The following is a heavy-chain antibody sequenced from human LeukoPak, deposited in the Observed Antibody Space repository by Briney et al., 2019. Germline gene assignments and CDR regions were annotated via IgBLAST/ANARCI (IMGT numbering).Heavy chain of an antibody. J-gene: IGHJ4*02. V-gene: IGHV4-30-4*08. Sequence: SQTLSLTCTVSGGSISSGDYYWSWIRQPPGKGLEWIGEINHSGSTNYNPSLKSRVTISVDTSKNQFSLKLSSVTAADTAVYYCARGRLYDYVWGSYRWWGQGTLVTVSS. CDR3: ARGRLYDYVWGSYRW. D-gene: IGHD3-16*02. CDR2: INHSGST. CDR1: GGSISSGDYY.